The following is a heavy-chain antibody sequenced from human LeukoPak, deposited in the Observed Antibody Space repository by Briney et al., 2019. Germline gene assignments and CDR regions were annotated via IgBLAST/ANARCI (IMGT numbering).Heavy chain of an antibody. Sequence: GESLKISCKGSEYSFTNYWIGWVRQMPVKGLEWMGIIYPGDSDTRYSPSFQGQVTFSADKSISTAYLQWTSLKASDTAMYYCARRGRDGYNPFDYWGQGTLVTVSS. CDR1: EYSFTNYW. CDR2: IYPGDSDT. J-gene: IGHJ4*02. D-gene: IGHD5-24*01. CDR3: ARRGRDGYNPFDY. V-gene: IGHV5-51*01.